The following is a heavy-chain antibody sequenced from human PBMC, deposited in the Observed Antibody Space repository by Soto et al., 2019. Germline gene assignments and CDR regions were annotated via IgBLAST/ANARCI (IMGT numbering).Heavy chain of an antibody. CDR3: AKRRGDGYFDL. Sequence: GSLRLSCSASGFTFSNFVMGWVRRAPGKGLEWVSAIGGTSGCTYYADSVKVRFTISRDNSKDTLSLQMNSLGAEDTALYYCAKRRGDGYFDLWGRGTLVTVYS. CDR1: GFTFSNFV. J-gene: IGHJ2*01. D-gene: IGHD7-27*01. CDR2: IGGTSGCT. V-gene: IGHV3-23*01.